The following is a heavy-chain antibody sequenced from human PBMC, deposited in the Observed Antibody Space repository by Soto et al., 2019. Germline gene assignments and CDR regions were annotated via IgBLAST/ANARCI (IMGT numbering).Heavy chain of an antibody. Sequence: ASVKVSCKASGYTFTSYDINWVRQATGQGLEWMGWMNPNSGNTGYAQKFQGRVTMTRNTSISTAYMELSSLRSEDTAVYYCARSPPNGVDYYYYGRDVWGQGTTVTVSS. CDR2: MNPNSGNT. V-gene: IGHV1-8*01. D-gene: IGHD7-27*01. CDR1: GYTFTSYD. J-gene: IGHJ6*02. CDR3: ARSPPNGVDYYYYGRDV.